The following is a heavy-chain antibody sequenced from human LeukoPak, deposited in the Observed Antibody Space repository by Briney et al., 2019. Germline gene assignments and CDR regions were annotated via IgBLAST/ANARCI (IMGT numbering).Heavy chain of an antibody. CDR2: IIPIFGTA. CDR3: ARDSRYSSSWFAYSPDY. Sequence: SVKVSCKASGGTFSCYAISWVRQAPGQGLEWMGGIIPIFGTANYAQKFQGRVTITADKSTSTAYMELRSPRSEDTAVYYCARDSRYSSSWFAYSPDYWGQGTLVTVSS. D-gene: IGHD6-13*01. V-gene: IGHV1-69*06. J-gene: IGHJ4*02. CDR1: GGTFSCYA.